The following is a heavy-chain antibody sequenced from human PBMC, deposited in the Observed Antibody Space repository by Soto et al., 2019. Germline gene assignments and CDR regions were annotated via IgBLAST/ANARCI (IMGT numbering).Heavy chain of an antibody. CDR3: ARAVAGLDFDY. D-gene: IGHD6-19*01. Sequence: HVQLQESGPGLVKPSGTLSLTCAVSNGSISSRNWWNWVRQPPGMELEWIGEIYHTGSTNYNQSLKSRVPISVDKSKNLFSLRLNSVTAADTAVYYCARAVAGLDFDYWGQGTLVTVSS. CDR1: NGSISSRNW. V-gene: IGHV4-4*02. CDR2: IYHTGST. J-gene: IGHJ4*02.